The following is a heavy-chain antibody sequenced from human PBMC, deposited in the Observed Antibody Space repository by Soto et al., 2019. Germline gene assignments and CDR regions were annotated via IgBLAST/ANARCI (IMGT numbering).Heavy chain of an antibody. Sequence: QVQLVESGGGVVQPGRSLRLSCVAAGFTFSSYAMHWVRQAPGKGLEWVAVISYDGSNKYYADSVKGRFTISRDNSKNTLYLQMNSLRAEDTAVYYCARDHNRDDDPTIKRGYYHYGMDVWGQGTTVTVSS. D-gene: IGHD3-9*01. CDR3: ARDHNRDDDPTIKRGYYHYGMDV. CDR1: GFTFSSYA. CDR2: ISYDGSNK. J-gene: IGHJ6*02. V-gene: IGHV3-30-3*01.